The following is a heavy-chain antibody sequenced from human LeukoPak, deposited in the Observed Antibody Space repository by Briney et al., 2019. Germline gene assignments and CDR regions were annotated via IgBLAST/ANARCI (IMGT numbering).Heavy chain of an antibody. CDR1: GYTFTSYY. Sequence: ASVKVSCKASGYTFTSYYMHWVRQAPGQGLEWMGIINPSGGSTSYAQKFQGRVTMTRDTSTSTVYMELSSLRSEDTAVYYCARMRRLRWLQWRNDAFDIWGQGTMVTVSS. D-gene: IGHD5-24*01. CDR2: INPSGGST. V-gene: IGHV1-46*01. J-gene: IGHJ3*02. CDR3: ARMRRLRWLQWRNDAFDI.